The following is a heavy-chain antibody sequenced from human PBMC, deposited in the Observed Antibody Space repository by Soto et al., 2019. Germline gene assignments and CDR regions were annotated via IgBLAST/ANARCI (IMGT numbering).Heavy chain of an antibody. Sequence: ASVKVSCKASGYTFTSYGISWVRQAPGQGLEWMGWISAYNGNTNYAQKLQGRVTMTTDTSTSTGYMELRSLRSDDTAVYYCAISWMHGPEAFDIWGQGTMVTVSS. J-gene: IGHJ3*02. CDR3: AISWMHGPEAFDI. D-gene: IGHD2-2*03. CDR1: GYTFTSYG. CDR2: ISAYNGNT. V-gene: IGHV1-18*01.